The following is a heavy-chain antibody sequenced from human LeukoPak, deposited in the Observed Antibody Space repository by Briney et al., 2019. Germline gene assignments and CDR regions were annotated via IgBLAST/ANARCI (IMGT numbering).Heavy chain of an antibody. Sequence: PGRSLGLSCAASGFTFDDYAMHWVRQAPGKGLEWVSGISWNSGSIGYADSVKGRFTISRDNAKNSLYLQMNSLRAEDMASYYCAKGYCSSTSCYFDYWGQGTLVTVSS. J-gene: IGHJ4*02. V-gene: IGHV3-9*03. D-gene: IGHD2-2*01. CDR1: GFTFDDYA. CDR3: AKGYCSSTSCYFDY. CDR2: ISWNSGSI.